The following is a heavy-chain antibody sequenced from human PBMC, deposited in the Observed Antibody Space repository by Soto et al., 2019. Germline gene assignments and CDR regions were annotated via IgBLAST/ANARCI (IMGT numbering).Heavy chain of an antibody. Sequence: QITLKESGPTVVKPTQTLTLTCSLSGFSLNTGGVGVGWIRQPPGKALEWLAVIYWDDDKSWNPSLRDRLTINRDASDDQVVLTVTNMDPVDTGTYYCARRRGGFGGGWTTQYFDYWGQGTLVTVSS. CDR3: ARRRGGFGGGWTTQYFDY. CDR2: IYWDDDK. V-gene: IGHV2-5*02. D-gene: IGHD6-19*01. CDR1: GFSLNTGGVG. J-gene: IGHJ4*02.